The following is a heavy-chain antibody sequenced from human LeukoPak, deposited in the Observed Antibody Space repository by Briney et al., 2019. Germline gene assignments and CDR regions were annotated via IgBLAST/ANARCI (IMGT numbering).Heavy chain of an antibody. CDR1: GGSISSSSYY. CDR3: ARHMTLAGSVHI. CDR2: IYYSGST. Sequence: SETLSLTCTVSGGSISSSSYYWGWIRQPPGKGLEWIGSIYYSGSTYYSPSLKSRVTISVDTSKNQFSLKLSSVTAADTAVYYCARHMTLAGSVHIWGQGTMVTVSS. D-gene: IGHD6-19*01. J-gene: IGHJ3*02. V-gene: IGHV4-39*01.